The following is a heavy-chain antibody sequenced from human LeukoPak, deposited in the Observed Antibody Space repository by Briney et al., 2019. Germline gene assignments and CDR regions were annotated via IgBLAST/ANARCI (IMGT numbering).Heavy chain of an antibody. CDR1: GFTFDDYA. V-gene: IGHV3-9*01. CDR2: ISWNSGSI. Sequence: PGRSLRLSCAASGFTFDDYAMHWVRQAPGKGLEWVSGISWNSGSIGYADSVKGRFTISRDNAKNSLYLQMNSLRAEDTALYYCAKDRRAYYYDSSGLLDYWGQGTLVTVSS. D-gene: IGHD3-22*01. CDR3: AKDRRAYYYDSSGLLDY. J-gene: IGHJ4*02.